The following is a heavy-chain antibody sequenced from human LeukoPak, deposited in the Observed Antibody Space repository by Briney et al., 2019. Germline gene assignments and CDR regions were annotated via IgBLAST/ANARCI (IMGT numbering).Heavy chain of an antibody. CDR2: ISYDGSNK. Sequence: PGGSLRLSCAASGFTFSSYGMHWVRQAPGKGLEWVAVISYDGSNKYYADSVKGRFTISRDNAKNSLYLQMNSLRAEDTAVYYCARDAEACYYYYYMDVWGKGTTVTVSS. V-gene: IGHV3-30*03. CDR3: ARDAEACYYYYYMDV. J-gene: IGHJ6*03. CDR1: GFTFSSYG.